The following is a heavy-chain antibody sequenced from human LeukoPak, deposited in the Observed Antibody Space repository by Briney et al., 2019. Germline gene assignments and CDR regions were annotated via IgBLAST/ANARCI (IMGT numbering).Heavy chain of an antibody. Sequence: GESLKISCKGSGYNSATYWIGWVRQMPGKGLEWMGIIYPGDSDTKYNPSVQGQVTISADKSINTAYLQWSSLKASDIAMYYCARQRDSGSYYQRAFDIWGQGTMVTVSS. J-gene: IGHJ3*02. D-gene: IGHD1-26*01. CDR1: GYNSATYW. CDR2: IYPGDSDT. CDR3: ARQRDSGSYYQRAFDI. V-gene: IGHV5-51*01.